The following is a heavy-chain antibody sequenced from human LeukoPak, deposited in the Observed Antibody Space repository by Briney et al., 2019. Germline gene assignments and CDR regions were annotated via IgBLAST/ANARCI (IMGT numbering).Heavy chain of an antibody. Sequence: SVKVSCKASGGTFSSYSITWVRQAPGQGLEWMGGVMPLFNAANYAQQFQGRVTITTDESTSTAYMELTSLRFEDTAMYYCARVDRYHYYLDVWGKGTTVTVSS. V-gene: IGHV1-69*05. J-gene: IGHJ6*03. CDR1: GGTFSSYS. CDR2: VMPLFNAA. CDR3: ARVDRYHYYLDV.